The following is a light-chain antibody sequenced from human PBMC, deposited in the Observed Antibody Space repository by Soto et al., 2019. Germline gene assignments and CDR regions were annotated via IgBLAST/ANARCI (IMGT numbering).Light chain of an antibody. CDR3: QQYDTVPPS. CDR1: QDITNY. J-gene: IGKJ2*01. CDR2: DAS. V-gene: IGKV1-33*01. Sequence: DIQMTQSPSSLSASVGDRVTITCQASQDITNYLNWYQQKPGKAPKLLIYDASNLETGVPSRFSGSGSGTDFTFTITSLQPEDFAKYYCQQYDTVPPSFGQGTKLDIQ.